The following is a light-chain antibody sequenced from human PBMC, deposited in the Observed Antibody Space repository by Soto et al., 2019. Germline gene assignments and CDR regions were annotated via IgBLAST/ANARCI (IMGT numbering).Light chain of an antibody. J-gene: IGLJ1*01. CDR2: VHSDGSH. V-gene: IGLV4-69*02. CDR3: QTWDSGSYV. CDR1: SGHSSYA. Sequence: QLVLTQSPSASASLGDSVNLTCTLSSGHSSYAIAWHQQQPEKGPRYLMKVHSDGSHTKGDGIPDRFSGSSSGAARYLTIASLQFEDEADYSCQTWDSGSYVFGTGTKLTVL.